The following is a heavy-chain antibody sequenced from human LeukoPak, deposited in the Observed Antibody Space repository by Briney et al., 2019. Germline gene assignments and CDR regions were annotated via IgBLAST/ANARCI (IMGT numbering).Heavy chain of an antibody. J-gene: IGHJ4*02. V-gene: IGHV3-23*01. Sequence: GGSLRLSCAASGFTFSSYAMSWVRQAPGKGLEWVSAISGSGGSTYYADSVKGRFTISRDNSKNTLYLQMNSLRAEDTAVYYCAKDRWLRFQIALFDYWGQGTLVTVSS. CDR3: AKDRWLRFQIALFDY. D-gene: IGHD5-12*01. CDR1: GFTFSSYA. CDR2: ISGSGGST.